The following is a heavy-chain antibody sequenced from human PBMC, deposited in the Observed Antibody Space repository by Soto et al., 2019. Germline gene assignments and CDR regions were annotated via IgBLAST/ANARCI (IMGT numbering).Heavy chain of an antibody. CDR1: GGSISSYY. Sequence: SETLSLTCTVSGGSISSYYCSWIRQPPGKGLEWIGYIYYSGSTNYNPSLKSRVTISVDTSKNQFSLKLSSVTAADTAVYYCARAWQYSSGFFDYWGQGTLVTVSS. CDR2: IYYSGST. D-gene: IGHD6-19*01. J-gene: IGHJ4*02. V-gene: IGHV4-59*01. CDR3: ARAWQYSSGFFDY.